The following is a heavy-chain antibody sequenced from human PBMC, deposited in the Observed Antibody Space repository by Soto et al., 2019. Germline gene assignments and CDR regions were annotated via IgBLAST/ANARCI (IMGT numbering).Heavy chain of an antibody. CDR2: ISSSSSYI. D-gene: IGHD6-13*01. J-gene: IGHJ1*01. CDR1: GFTFSSYS. V-gene: IGHV3-21*01. Sequence: LRLSCAASGFTFSSYSMNWVRQAPGKGLEWVSSISSSSSYIYYADSVKGRFTISRDNAKNSLYLQMNSLRAEDTAVYYCARGGIAAADFGYFQHWGQGTLVTVSS. CDR3: ARGGIAAADFGYFQH.